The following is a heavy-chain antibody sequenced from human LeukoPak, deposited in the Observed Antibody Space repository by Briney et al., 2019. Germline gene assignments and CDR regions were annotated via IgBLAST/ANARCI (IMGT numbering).Heavy chain of an antibody. CDR3: ATDIDYFDWLLLDY. V-gene: IGHV1-24*01. J-gene: IGHJ4*02. Sequence: ASVKVSCKVSGYTLTELSMHWVRQAPGKGLEWMGGFDPEDGETIYAQKFQGRVTMTEDTSTDTAYTELSSLRSEDTAVYYCATDIDYFDWLLLDYWGQGTLVTVSS. D-gene: IGHD3-9*01. CDR1: GYTLTELS. CDR2: FDPEDGET.